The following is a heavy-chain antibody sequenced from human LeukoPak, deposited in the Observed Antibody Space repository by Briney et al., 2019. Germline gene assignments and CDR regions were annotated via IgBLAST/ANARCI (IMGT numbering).Heavy chain of an antibody. CDR3: ARGGLTTVNTHNWFDP. V-gene: IGHV3-9*01. Sequence: GGSLRLSCAASGFTFDDYAMHWVRQAPGKGLEWVSGISWNSGSIGYADSVKGRFTISRDNAKNSLYLQMNSLRADDTAVYYCARGGLTTVNTHNWFDPWGQGTLVTVSS. D-gene: IGHD4-17*01. J-gene: IGHJ5*02. CDR2: ISWNSGSI. CDR1: GFTFDDYA.